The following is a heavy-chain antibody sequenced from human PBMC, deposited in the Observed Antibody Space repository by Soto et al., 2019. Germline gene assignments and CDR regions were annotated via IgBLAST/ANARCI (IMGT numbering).Heavy chain of an antibody. J-gene: IGHJ4*02. CDR3: ARPRGYSYAHYFDY. CDR2: ISSSSTI. CDR1: GFTFSSYS. Sequence: GGSLRLSCAASGFTFSSYSMNRVRQAPGKGLEWVSYISSSSTIYYADSVKGRFTISRDNAKNSLYLQMNSLRDEDTAVYYCARPRGYSYAHYFDYWGQGTLVTVSS. V-gene: IGHV3-48*02. D-gene: IGHD5-18*01.